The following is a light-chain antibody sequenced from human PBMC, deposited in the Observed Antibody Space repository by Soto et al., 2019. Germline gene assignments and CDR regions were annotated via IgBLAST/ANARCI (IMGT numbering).Light chain of an antibody. CDR3: QQGYTSRIT. J-gene: IGKJ5*01. Sequence: DIQMTHSPSSLSASVGDSVTITCRASQSVGNHLNWYQQKPGKAPKFLIYGASTLQSGVPSRFSGSGSGTDFTLTVSSLQPEDFATYYCQQGYTSRITFGQGTRLEIK. CDR1: QSVGNH. CDR2: GAS. V-gene: IGKV1-39*01.